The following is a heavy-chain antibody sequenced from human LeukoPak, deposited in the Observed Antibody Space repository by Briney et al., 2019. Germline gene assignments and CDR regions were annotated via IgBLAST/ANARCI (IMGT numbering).Heavy chain of an antibody. CDR3: ARDRLDAFDI. CDR1: GGSISSGGYS. J-gene: IGHJ3*02. CDR2: IYYSGST. V-gene: IGHV4-31*11. Sequence: SETLSLTCAVSGGSISSGGYSWSWIRQHPGKGLEWIGYIYYSGSTYYNPSLKSRVTISVDTSKNQFSLKLSSVTAADTAVYYCARDRLDAFDIWGQGTMVTVSS.